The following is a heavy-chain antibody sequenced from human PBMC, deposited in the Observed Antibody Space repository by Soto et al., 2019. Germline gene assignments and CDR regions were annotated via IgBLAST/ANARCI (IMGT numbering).Heavy chain of an antibody. CDR2: ISWNSGTI. Sequence: GGSLRLSCAASGFTFDDFAMNWVRQAPGKGLEWVSGISWNSGTITYADSVKGRFTVSRDNANKSLYLQMKSLTTEDTALYYCVKDRSSSSSYFDYWGQGTLVTVSS. D-gene: IGHD6-6*01. J-gene: IGHJ4*02. V-gene: IGHV3-9*01. CDR1: GFTFDDFA. CDR3: VKDRSSSSSYFDY.